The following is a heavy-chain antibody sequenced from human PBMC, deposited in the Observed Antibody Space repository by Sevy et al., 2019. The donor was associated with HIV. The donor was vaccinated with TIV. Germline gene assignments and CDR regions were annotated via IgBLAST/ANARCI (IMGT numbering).Heavy chain of an antibody. CDR3: AGENAWGRGYS. CDR2: IYYNGHI. CDR1: GFTFADYA. D-gene: IGHD1-26*01. V-gene: IGHV4-59*08. Sequence: GSLRLSCTTSGFTFADYAMSWVRQAPGKGLEWIANIYYNGHINYNPSLKSRVTLSLDTSKNQFSLRLSSVTAADTAMYYCAGENAWGRGYSWGQGTLVTVSS. J-gene: IGHJ4*02.